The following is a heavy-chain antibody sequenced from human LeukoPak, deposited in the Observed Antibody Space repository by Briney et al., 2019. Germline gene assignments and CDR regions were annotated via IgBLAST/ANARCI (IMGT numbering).Heavy chain of an antibody. CDR1: GFTFSSYT. D-gene: IGHD3-22*01. CDR3: ARQYSYDSRGFDY. Sequence: GGSLRLSCAASGFTFSSYTMNWVRQAPGKGLEWVSYISSTSSPIYYADSVKGRFTISRDNAKNSLHLQMNSLRDEDTAVYYCARQYSYDSRGFDYWGQGTLVTVSS. CDR2: ISSTSSPI. J-gene: IGHJ4*02. V-gene: IGHV3-48*02.